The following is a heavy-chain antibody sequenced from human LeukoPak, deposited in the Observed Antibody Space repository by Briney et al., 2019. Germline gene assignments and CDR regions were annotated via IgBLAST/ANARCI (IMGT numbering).Heavy chain of an antibody. J-gene: IGHJ4*02. CDR3: ARDRRNHYDILTGYDTPMGY. V-gene: IGHV1-18*01. Sequence: ASVKVSCKSSGYTFTSYGINWVRQAPGQGLEWMGWISAYNGNTNYAQKLQGRVTMTTDTSTSTAYMELRSLRSDDTAVYYCARDRRNHYDILTGYDTPMGYWGQGTPVTVSS. CDR1: GYTFTSYG. D-gene: IGHD3-9*01. CDR2: ISAYNGNT.